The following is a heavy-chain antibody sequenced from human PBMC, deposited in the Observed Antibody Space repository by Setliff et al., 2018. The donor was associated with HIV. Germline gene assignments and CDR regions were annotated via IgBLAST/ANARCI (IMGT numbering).Heavy chain of an antibody. V-gene: IGHV3-33*08. CDR3: ARDNLYYNLYDGSPVYRMDV. Sequence: GGSLRLSCAATGFTFSSYVLHWVRQAPGKGLEWVAVMSTDGGIKIYADSVQGRFTISRDNSKNTLYLQMNGLRVEDTGVYYCARDNLYYNLYDGSPVYRMDVWGLATTVTVSS. CDR2: MSTDGGIK. CDR1: GFTFSSYV. J-gene: IGHJ6*02. D-gene: IGHD3-3*01.